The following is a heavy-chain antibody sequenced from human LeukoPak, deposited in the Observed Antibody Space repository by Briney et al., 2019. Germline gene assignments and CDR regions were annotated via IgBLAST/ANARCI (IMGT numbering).Heavy chain of an antibody. CDR2: IYYFGNA. V-gene: IGHV4-39*01. Sequence: SETLSLTCSVSGGSITTRRYYWGWIRQSPEKGLEWIGSIYYFGNAYYRPSLGSRATISIDASKNQISLRLTSVTATDTAVYYCATPAEGSYFESWGQGTLVTVSS. D-gene: IGHD3-10*01. CDR1: GGSITTRRYY. J-gene: IGHJ4*02. CDR3: ATPAEGSYFES.